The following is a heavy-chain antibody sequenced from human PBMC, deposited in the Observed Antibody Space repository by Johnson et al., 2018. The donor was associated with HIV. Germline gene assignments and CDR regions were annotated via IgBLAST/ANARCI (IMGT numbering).Heavy chain of an antibody. CDR1: GFTVSSNY. CDR3: IRESYTIVGPTIGAFDI. D-gene: IGHD1-26*01. J-gene: IGHJ3*02. Sequence: VLLVESGGGLVKPGGSLRLSCAASGFTVSSNYMSWVRQAPGKGLEWVSVIYSGGSTYYADSVKGRFTISRDNSKNTLYLQMNSLSAEDTAVYYCIRESYTIVGPTIGAFDIWGQGTMVTVSS. V-gene: IGHV3-66*01. CDR2: IYSGGST.